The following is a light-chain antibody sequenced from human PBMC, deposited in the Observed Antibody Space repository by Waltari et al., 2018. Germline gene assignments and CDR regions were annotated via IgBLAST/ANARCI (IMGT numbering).Light chain of an antibody. CDR3: QQTYTAPHT. V-gene: IGKV1-27*01. CDR2: AAS. Sequence: DIQMTQSPSSLSASVGDRVTITCRASQDISNSLAWYQQKPGTVPNLLIFAASTLQSGVSSRFSGSGSGTDFTLTITSLQPEDFATYYCQQTYTAPHTFGQGTKLDIK. CDR1: QDISNS. J-gene: IGKJ2*01.